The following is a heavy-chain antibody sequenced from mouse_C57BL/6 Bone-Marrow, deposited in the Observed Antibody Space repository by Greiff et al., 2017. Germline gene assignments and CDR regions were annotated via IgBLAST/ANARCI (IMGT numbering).Heavy chain of an antibody. J-gene: IGHJ1*03. CDR3: ARDYDYDDWYFDV. V-gene: IGHV1-59*01. D-gene: IGHD2-4*01. Sequence: VQLQQPGAELVRPGTSVTLSCKASGYTFTSYWMHWVKQRPGQGLEWIGVIDPSDSYTNYNQKFKGKATLTVDTSSSTAYMQRSSLTSEDSAVYYCARDYDYDDWYFDVWGTGTTVTVSS. CDR1: GYTFTSYW. CDR2: IDPSDSYT.